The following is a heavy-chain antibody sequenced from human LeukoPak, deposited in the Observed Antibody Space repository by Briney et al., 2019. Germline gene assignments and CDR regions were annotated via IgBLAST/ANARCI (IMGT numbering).Heavy chain of an antibody. V-gene: IGHV5-51*01. Sequence: GESLKISCKGSGYSFPYYWISWVRQMPGKGLEWMGIIYPGDSDTRYSPSFQGQVTISADKSISTAYLQWSSLKASDTAMYYCASGPNPRLRYFDWLTPGTFDIWGQGTMVTVSS. J-gene: IGHJ3*02. CDR1: GYSFPYYW. CDR2: IYPGDSDT. CDR3: ASGPNPRLRYFDWLTPGTFDI. D-gene: IGHD3-9*01.